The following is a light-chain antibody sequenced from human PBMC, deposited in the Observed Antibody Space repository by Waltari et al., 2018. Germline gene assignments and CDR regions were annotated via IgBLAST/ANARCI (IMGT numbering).Light chain of an antibody. CDR3: QQYNSWPPIT. Sequence: EVVMTQSPATLSVSPGERATLSCRASQNIYSNLAWYQQKPGQPPRLLIYDASTRATGIPARFTGSGSGTEFTLTISSLQSEDSAVYSCQQYNSWPPITFGQGTRLEIK. CDR2: DAS. CDR1: QNIYSN. V-gene: IGKV3D-15*01. J-gene: IGKJ5*01.